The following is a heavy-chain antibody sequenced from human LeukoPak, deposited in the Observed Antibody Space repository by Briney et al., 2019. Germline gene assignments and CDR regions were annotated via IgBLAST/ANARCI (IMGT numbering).Heavy chain of an antibody. D-gene: IGHD1-26*01. J-gene: IGHJ3*02. Sequence: SETLSLTCAVYGGSFSGYYWSWIRQPPGKGLEWIGYIYYSGSTNYNPSLKSRVTISVDTSKNQFSLKLSSVTAADTAVYYCARAQVGVDAFDIWGQGTMVTVSS. V-gene: IGHV4-59*01. CDR2: IYYSGST. CDR1: GGSFSGYY. CDR3: ARAQVGVDAFDI.